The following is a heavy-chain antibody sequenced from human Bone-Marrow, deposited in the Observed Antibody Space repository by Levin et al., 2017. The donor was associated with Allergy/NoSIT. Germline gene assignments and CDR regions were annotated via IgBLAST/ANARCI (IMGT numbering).Heavy chain of an antibody. D-gene: IGHD4-17*01. CDR3: ARVGNDYGDYTFPYYFDY. Sequence: PGESLKISCAASGFTFSSYSMNWVRQAPGKGLEWVSSISSSSSYIYYADSVKGRFTISRDNAKNSLYLQMNSLRAEDTAVYYCARVGNDYGDYTFPYYFDYWGQGTLVTVSS. J-gene: IGHJ4*02. V-gene: IGHV3-21*01. CDR1: GFTFSSYS. CDR2: ISSSSSYI.